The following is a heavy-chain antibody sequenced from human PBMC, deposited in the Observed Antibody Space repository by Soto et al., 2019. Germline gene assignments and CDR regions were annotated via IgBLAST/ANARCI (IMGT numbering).Heavy chain of an antibody. CDR3: TRSPYYYDTSGQNLFDP. CDR2: ISGDGRTT. D-gene: IGHD3-22*01. V-gene: IGHV3-64*02. CDR1: GFPFSNYA. Sequence: GGSLRLSCAASGFPFSNYAMHWVRQAPGKGLEYVSAISGDGRTTYYADSVKGRFTMSRDNSKNTLYLQMGSLRAEDMAVYYCTRSPYYYDTSGQNLFDPWGQGTLVTVSS. J-gene: IGHJ5*02.